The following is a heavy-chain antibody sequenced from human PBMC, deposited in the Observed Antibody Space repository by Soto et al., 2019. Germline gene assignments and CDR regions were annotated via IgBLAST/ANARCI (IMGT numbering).Heavy chain of an antibody. V-gene: IGHV3-30*18. D-gene: IGHD4-4*01. Sequence: QVQLVESGGGVVQPGRSLRLSCAASGFTFSSYGMHWVRQAPGKGLEWVAVISYDGSNKYYADSVKGRFTISRDNSKNTLCLQMNSLRAEDTAVYYCAKDWEGLGNYALDYWGQGTLVTVSS. J-gene: IGHJ4*02. CDR3: AKDWEGLGNYALDY. CDR1: GFTFSSYG. CDR2: ISYDGSNK.